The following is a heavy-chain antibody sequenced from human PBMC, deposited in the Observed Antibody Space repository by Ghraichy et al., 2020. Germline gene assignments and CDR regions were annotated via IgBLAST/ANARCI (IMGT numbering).Heavy chain of an antibody. D-gene: IGHD3-3*01. V-gene: IGHV4-59*01. Sequence: SQTLSLTCTVSGDSLNNYYWSWIRQPPGKGLEWIGSIYHNGRTKYNPSLKSRVTMSVDTSKNQSSLSLTSVTAADTAVFYCARDQEWRAISSGFDPWGQGTLVSVSP. CDR1: GDSLNNYY. CDR2: IYHNGRT. J-gene: IGHJ5*02. CDR3: ARDQEWRAISSGFDP.